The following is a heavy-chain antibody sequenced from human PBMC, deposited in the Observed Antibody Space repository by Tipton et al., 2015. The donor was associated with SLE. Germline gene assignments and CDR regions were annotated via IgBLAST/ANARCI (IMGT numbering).Heavy chain of an antibody. CDR3: ARGGSWFDS. J-gene: IGHJ5*01. D-gene: IGHD3-10*01. CDR2: VFADGAT. CDR1: GYSISSGSYY. V-gene: IGHV4-61*02. Sequence: TLSLTCTVSGYSISSGSYYWSWIRQPAGRGLEWIGRVFADGATNYSPSLKSRVSISVDTSKNQFSLKLSSVTAADTALYYCARGGSWFDSWGQGTPVTVSS.